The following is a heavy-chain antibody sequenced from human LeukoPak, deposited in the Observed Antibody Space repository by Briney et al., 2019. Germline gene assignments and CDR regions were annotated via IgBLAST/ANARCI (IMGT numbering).Heavy chain of an antibody. Sequence: GGSLRLSCAASGFTFDDYAMHWVRQAPGKGLEWVSVIYSGGSTYYADSVKGRFTISRDNSKNTLYLQMNSLRAEDTAVYYCARDQGGGFDYWGQGTLVTVSS. V-gene: IGHV3-53*01. CDR1: GFTFDDYA. CDR3: ARDQGGGFDY. D-gene: IGHD3-16*01. CDR2: IYSGGST. J-gene: IGHJ4*02.